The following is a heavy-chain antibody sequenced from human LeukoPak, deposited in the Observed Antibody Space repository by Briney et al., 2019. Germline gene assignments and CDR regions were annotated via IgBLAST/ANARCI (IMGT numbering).Heavy chain of an antibody. Sequence: SQTLSLTCVISGDSVSSNSAAWNWIRQSPSRGLEWLGRTYYRSKWYNDYAVSVKSRITINPDTSKNQFSLQLNSVTPEDTAVYYCARAGYCSGGSCYEYYFDYWGQGTLVTVSS. V-gene: IGHV6-1*01. CDR1: GDSVSSNSAA. D-gene: IGHD2-15*01. CDR3: ARAGYCSGGSCYEYYFDY. CDR2: TYYRSKWYN. J-gene: IGHJ4*02.